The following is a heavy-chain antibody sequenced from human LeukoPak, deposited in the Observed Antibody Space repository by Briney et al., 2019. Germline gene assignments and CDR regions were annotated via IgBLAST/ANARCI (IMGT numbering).Heavy chain of an antibody. V-gene: IGHV3-7*03. CDR3: AKGPAGTADDAFDI. CDR2: IKQDGSEK. D-gene: IGHD1-1*01. Sequence: GGALRLCCAASGFPFSSYWMGSVRQAPGKGEERVDNIKQDGSEKYYVDSVKGRFTISRDNAKNSLYLQMKSLRAEDTAVYYCAKGPAGTADDAFDIWGQGTMVTVSS. J-gene: IGHJ3*02. CDR1: GFPFSSYW.